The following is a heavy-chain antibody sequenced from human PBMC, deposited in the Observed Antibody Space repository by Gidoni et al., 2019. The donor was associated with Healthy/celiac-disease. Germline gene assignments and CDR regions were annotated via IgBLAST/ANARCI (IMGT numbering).Heavy chain of an antibody. V-gene: IGHV3-11*01. Sequence: QVQLVESGGGLVKPGGSLRLSCAASGFTFSDYYIRWIRQAPGKGLEWVSYISSSGSTIYYADSVKGRFTISRDNAKNSLYLQMNSLRAEDTAVYYCARDSFPYSIAAAGLFDYWGQGTLVTVSS. J-gene: IGHJ4*02. CDR3: ARDSFPYSIAAAGLFDY. D-gene: IGHD6-13*01. CDR1: GFTFSDYY. CDR2: ISSSGSTI.